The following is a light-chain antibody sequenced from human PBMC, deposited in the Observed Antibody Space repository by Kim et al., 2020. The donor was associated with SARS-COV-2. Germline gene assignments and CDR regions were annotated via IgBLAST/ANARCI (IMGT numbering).Light chain of an antibody. CDR3: QTWGTVV. CDR1: SGHGSYA. Sequence: LGASVKLACTLSSGHGSYAIAWHQQQPEKGPRYLMKLNSDGSHSKGDGIPDRFSGSSSGAERDLTISSLQSEDEADYYCQTWGTVVFGGGTQLTVL. V-gene: IGLV4-69*01. CDR2: LNSDGSH. J-gene: IGLJ2*01.